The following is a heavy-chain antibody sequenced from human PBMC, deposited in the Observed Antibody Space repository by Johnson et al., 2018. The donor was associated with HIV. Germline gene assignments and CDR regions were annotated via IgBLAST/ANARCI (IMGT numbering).Heavy chain of an antibody. CDR2: TSYDESDK. D-gene: IGHD3-10*01. CDR1: GFTFSYYS. Sequence: QVQLVESGGGVVQPGTSLILSCAASGFTFSYYSMHWVRQAPGKGLEWVALTSYDESDKFYADSVKGRFIISRDNHRNTLYLQMNSLRAEDTAVYYCAKDREYYGSGSFYAFDIWGQGTMVTVSS. CDR3: AKDREYYGSGSFYAFDI. V-gene: IGHV3-30*04. J-gene: IGHJ3*02.